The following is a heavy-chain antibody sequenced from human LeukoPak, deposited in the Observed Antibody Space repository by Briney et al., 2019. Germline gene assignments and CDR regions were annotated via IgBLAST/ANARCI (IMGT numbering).Heavy chain of an antibody. Sequence: GGSLRLSCAASGFTFSSYWMSWVRQAPGKGLEWVANIKQDGSEKYYVDSVKGRFTISRDNAKNSLYLKMNSLRAEDTAVYYCARDGGYYYYYMDVWGKGTTVTVSS. J-gene: IGHJ6*03. CDR1: GFTFSSYW. CDR3: ARDGGYYYYYMDV. CDR2: IKQDGSEK. V-gene: IGHV3-7*01. D-gene: IGHD3-10*01.